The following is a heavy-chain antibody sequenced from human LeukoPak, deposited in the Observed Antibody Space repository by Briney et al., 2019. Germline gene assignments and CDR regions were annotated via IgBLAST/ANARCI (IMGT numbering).Heavy chain of an antibody. CDR2: LSSGSDYI. D-gene: IGHD5-18*01. CDR1: GFTFSSYA. J-gene: IGHJ4*02. CDR3: ARGYSYGPLEY. V-gene: IGHV3-21*01. Sequence: PGGSLRLSCAASGFTFSSYAMEWVRQAPGKGLEWLSSLSSGSDYIYYADSVKGRFTISRDNSNNTLYLQMNSLRAEDTAVYYCARGYSYGPLEYWGQGTLVTVSS.